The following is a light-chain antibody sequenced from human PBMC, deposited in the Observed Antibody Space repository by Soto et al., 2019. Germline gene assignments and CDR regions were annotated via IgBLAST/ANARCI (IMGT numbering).Light chain of an antibody. CDR1: NSDIDSRNL. CDR3: CSYANSGSFV. J-gene: IGLJ1*01. CDR2: EGS. V-gene: IGLV2-23*01. Sequence: QSVLTQPASVSGSPGQSITISCTGTNSDIDSRNLVSWYQQHPGIAPKLIIYEGSRRPSGISHRFSGSRSGNTASLTISGLRAEDEADYYCCSYANSGSFVFGTGTKVTVL.